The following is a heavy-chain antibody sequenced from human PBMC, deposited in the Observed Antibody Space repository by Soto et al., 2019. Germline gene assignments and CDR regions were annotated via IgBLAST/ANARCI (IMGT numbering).Heavy chain of an antibody. J-gene: IGHJ4*02. D-gene: IGHD4-17*01. CDR3: AKAFGDYFPHDY. CDR1: GFTFSSYA. CDR2: ISGSGGST. Sequence: EVQLLESGGGLVQPGGSLRLSCAASGFTFSSYAMSWVRQAPGKGLEWVSAISGSGGSTYYADSVKGRFNISRENSKNQLYLQMNRLRAEDTAVYYLAKAFGDYFPHDYWGQGTLVTVSS. V-gene: IGHV3-23*01.